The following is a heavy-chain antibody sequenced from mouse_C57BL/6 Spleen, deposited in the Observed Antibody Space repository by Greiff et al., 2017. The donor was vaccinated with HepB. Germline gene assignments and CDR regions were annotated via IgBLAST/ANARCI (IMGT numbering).Heavy chain of an antibody. CDR1: GYAFSSSW. V-gene: IGHV1-82*01. CDR2: IYPGDGDT. D-gene: IGHD4-1*01. J-gene: IGHJ4*01. CDR3: ARTGTCYAMDY. Sequence: VKLVESGPELVKPGASVKISCKASGYAFSSSWMNWVKQRPGKGLEWIGRIYPGDGDTNYNGKFKGKATLTADKSSSTAYMQLSSLTSEDSAVYFCARTGTCYAMDYWGQGTSVTVSS.